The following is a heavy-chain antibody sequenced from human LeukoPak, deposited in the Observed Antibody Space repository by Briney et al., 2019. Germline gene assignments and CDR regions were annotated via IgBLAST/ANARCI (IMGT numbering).Heavy chain of an antibody. J-gene: IGHJ4*02. CDR2: ISSSGSTI. Sequence: PGGSLRLSCAASGFTFSGYEMNWVRQAPGKGLEWVSYISSSGSTIYYADSVKGRFTISRDNAKNSLYLQMNSLRAEDTAVYYCAGQRETYDSSGYYGFDYWGQGTLVTVSS. V-gene: IGHV3-48*03. D-gene: IGHD3-22*01. CDR3: AGQRETYDSSGYYGFDY. CDR1: GFTFSGYE.